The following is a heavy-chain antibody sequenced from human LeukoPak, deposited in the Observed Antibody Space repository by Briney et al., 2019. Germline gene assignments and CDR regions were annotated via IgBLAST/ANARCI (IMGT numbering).Heavy chain of an antibody. CDR3: ARDSCGYSRFDP. D-gene: IGHD3-22*01. J-gene: IGHJ5*02. CDR1: GGSISSGGYY. V-gene: IGHV4-31*03. CDR2: IYYSGST. Sequence: SETLSLTCTVSGGSISSGGYYWSWIRQHPGKGLEWIGYIYYSGSTYYNPSLKSRVTISVNTSKNQFSVKLSSVTAADTAVYYCARDSCGYSRFDPWGQGTLVTVSS.